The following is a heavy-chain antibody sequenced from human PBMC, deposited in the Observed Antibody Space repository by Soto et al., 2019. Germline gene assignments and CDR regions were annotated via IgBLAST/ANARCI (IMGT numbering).Heavy chain of an antibody. CDR3: AAIVGATT. V-gene: IGHV3-30-3*01. CDR2: ISYDGSNK. J-gene: IGHJ4*02. CDR1: GFTFSSYA. D-gene: IGHD1-26*01. Sequence: HPGGSLRLSCAASGFTFSSYAMHWVRQAPGKGLEWVAVISYDGSNKYYADSVKGRFTISRDNSKNTLYLQMNSLRAEDTAVYYCAAIVGATTWGQGTLVTVS.